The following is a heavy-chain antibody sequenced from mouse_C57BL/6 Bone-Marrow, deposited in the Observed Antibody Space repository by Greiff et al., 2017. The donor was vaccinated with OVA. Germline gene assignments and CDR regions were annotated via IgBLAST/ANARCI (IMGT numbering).Heavy chain of an antibody. CDR2: ISSGSSTI. Sequence: EVHLVESGGGLVKPGGSLKLSCAASGFTFSDYGMHWVRQAPEKGLEWVAYISSGSSTIYYADTVKGRFTISRDNAKNTLFLQMTSLRSEDTAMYYCARGMVTTYYAMDYWGQGTSVTVSS. CDR1: GFTFSDYG. CDR3: ARGMVTTYYAMDY. V-gene: IGHV5-17*01. D-gene: IGHD2-2*01. J-gene: IGHJ4*01.